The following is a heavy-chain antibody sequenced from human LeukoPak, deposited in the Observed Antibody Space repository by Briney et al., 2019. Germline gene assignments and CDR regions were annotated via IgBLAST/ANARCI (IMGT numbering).Heavy chain of an antibody. CDR1: GGSISSSSYY. J-gene: IGHJ4*02. CDR2: IYYSGST. V-gene: IGHV4-39*01. D-gene: IGHD3-16*01. Sequence: SETLSLTRTVSGGSISSSSYYWGWIRQPPGKGLEWIGSIYYSGSTYYNPSLKSRVTISVDTSKNQFSLKLSSVTAADTAVYYCARRATMGGVDYWGQGTLVTVSS. CDR3: ARRATMGGVDY.